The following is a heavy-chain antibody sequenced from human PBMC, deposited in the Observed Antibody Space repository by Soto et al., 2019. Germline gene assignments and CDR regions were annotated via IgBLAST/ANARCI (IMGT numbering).Heavy chain of an antibody. J-gene: IGHJ4*02. Sequence: ASVKVSCKASGYIFTSYYIHWVRQAPGQGLEWMGWINPFDGSRMFAQSFQGRVTMTRDTSTSTVYMEVSSLRSEDTAVYYCARVGEVITFGGVIVPPQSYYFDYWGQGTLVTVSS. CDR3: ARVGEVITFGGVIVPPQSYYFDY. D-gene: IGHD3-16*02. V-gene: IGHV1-46*01. CDR2: INPFDGSR. CDR1: GYIFTSYY.